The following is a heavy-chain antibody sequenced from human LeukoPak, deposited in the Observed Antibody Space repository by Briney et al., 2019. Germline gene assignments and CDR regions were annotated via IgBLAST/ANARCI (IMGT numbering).Heavy chain of an antibody. CDR3: AKDRGCSGGSCYSVGAFDI. V-gene: IGHV3-23*01. CDR1: GFTFSSYA. Sequence: GGSLRLSCAASGFTFSSYAMSWVRQAPGQGLEWVSAISGSGGSTYYADSVKGRFTISRDNSKNTLYLQMNSLRAEDTAVYYCAKDRGCSGGSCYSVGAFDIWGQGTMVTVSS. D-gene: IGHD2-15*01. CDR2: ISGSGGST. J-gene: IGHJ3*02.